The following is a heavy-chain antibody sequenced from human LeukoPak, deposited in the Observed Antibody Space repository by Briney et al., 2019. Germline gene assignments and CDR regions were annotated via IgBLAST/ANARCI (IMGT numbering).Heavy chain of an antibody. Sequence: SETLSLTCTVSGGSISSGSYYWSWIRQPAGKGLERIGRIDTSGSTNYNPSLKSRVTISVDTSKNQFSLKLSSVTAADTAVYYCAREGGYSYGDAPLHFDYWGQGTLVTVSS. D-gene: IGHD5-18*01. CDR2: IDTSGST. CDR1: GGSISSGSYY. CDR3: AREGGYSYGDAPLHFDY. J-gene: IGHJ4*02. V-gene: IGHV4-61*02.